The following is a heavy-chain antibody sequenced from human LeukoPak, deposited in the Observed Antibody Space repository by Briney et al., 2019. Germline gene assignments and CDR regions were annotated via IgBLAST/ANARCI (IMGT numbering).Heavy chain of an antibody. V-gene: IGHV3-53*01. CDR2: IYSGGST. CDR3: AKGPYCSSTSCYRRSPYYYGMDV. D-gene: IGHD2-2*01. J-gene: IGHJ6*02. Sequence: GGSLRLSCAASGFTFSSNYMSWVRQAPGKGLEWVSVIYSGGSTYYADSVKGRFTISRDNSKNTLYLQMNSLRAEDTAVYYCAKGPYCSSTSCYRRSPYYYGMDVWGQGTTVTVSS. CDR1: GFTFSSNY.